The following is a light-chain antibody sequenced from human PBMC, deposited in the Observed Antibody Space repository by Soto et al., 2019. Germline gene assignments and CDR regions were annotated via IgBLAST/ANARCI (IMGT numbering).Light chain of an antibody. Sequence: DIQMTQSPSTLSGSVGDRVTITCRASQTISSWLAWYQQKPGKAPKLLIYKASTLKSGVPLRFSGSGSGTEFNLTISSLQADAFETYYCQHYNSYLEAFGQGTPVALK. V-gene: IGKV1-5*03. CDR2: KAS. CDR3: QHYNSYLEA. CDR1: QTISSW. J-gene: IGKJ1*01.